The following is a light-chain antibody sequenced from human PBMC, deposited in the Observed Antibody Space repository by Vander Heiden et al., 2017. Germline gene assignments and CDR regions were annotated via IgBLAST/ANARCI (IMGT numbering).Light chain of an antibody. Sequence: DIMLTQSPATLSLSPGERATLSCRASQSVSSYLAWYQQNPGQAPRLLIYDASNRATGIPARFSGSGSGTDFTLTISILVPEDFAVYYCQQRSNWPKTFGQGTKVEIK. CDR2: DAS. J-gene: IGKJ1*01. CDR3: QQRSNWPKT. CDR1: QSVSSY. V-gene: IGKV3-11*01.